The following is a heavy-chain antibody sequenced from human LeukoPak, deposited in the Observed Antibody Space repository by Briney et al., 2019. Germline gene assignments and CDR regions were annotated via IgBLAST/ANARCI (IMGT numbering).Heavy chain of an antibody. CDR1: GFTFSRYW. J-gene: IGHJ5*02. CDR2: IKQDGSEK. Sequence: GGSLILSCAASGFTFSRYWMSWVRQAPGKGLEWVAHIKQDGSEKYYVDSVRGRFIISRENANNSWYLQMNSLRGEYTAIYYCARYALITGSRWLDPWGQGTLVTVSS. D-gene: IGHD2-8*02. CDR3: ARYALITGSRWLDP. V-gene: IGHV3-7*01.